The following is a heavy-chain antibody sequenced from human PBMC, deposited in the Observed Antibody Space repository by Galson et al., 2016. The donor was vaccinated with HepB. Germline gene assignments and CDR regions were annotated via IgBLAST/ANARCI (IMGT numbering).Heavy chain of an antibody. J-gene: IGHJ4*02. Sequence: SVKVSCKASGGTFSRNAISWVRQAPGQGLEWVGGIIPIFYTTNYAQKFQGRVTIIADESRSTVYMEVSSLTSEDTAVYSCASWVYGDYFDYWGQGSLVTVSS. D-gene: IGHD4-17*01. CDR1: GGTFSRNA. V-gene: IGHV1-69*13. CDR2: IIPIFYTT. CDR3: ASWVYGDYFDY.